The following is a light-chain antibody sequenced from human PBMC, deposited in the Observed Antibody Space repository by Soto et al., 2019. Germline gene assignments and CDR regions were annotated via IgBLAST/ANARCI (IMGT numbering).Light chain of an antibody. CDR3: QQYNNWAPNT. CDR1: QHISTN. J-gene: IGKJ5*01. V-gene: IGKV3-15*01. Sequence: EIAVTQSPATLSLSPGMRATLSCRASQHISTNLAWYQQKPGQAPRLLIYYASTRATGIPDRFSGSGSGKEFTLTISSLQSEDFAVYDCQQYNNWAPNTFGQGKRLEIK. CDR2: YAS.